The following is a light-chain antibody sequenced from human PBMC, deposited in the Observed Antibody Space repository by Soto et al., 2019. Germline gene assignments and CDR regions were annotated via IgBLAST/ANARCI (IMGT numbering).Light chain of an antibody. V-gene: IGKV3-20*01. CDR2: GAS. J-gene: IGKJ1*01. CDR3: QDYGSSEWT. Sequence: EIVMTQSPGTLSVSPGERATLSCRASRGISSNLAWYQQKPGQAPRLLIYGASTRATGIPERFSGSGSGTDFTLTISRLEPEDFAVYYCQDYGSSEWTFSQGTKVDIK. CDR1: RGISSN.